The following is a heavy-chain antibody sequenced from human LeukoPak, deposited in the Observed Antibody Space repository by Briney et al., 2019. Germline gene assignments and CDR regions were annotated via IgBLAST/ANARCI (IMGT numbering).Heavy chain of an antibody. D-gene: IGHD3-22*01. V-gene: IGHV4-4*07. J-gene: IGHJ4*02. Sequence: SETLSLTCTVSGGSTSSYYWSWIRQPAGKGLEWIGRIYTSGSTNYNPSLKSRVTMSVDTSKNQFSLKLSSVTAADTAVYYCARENGFYYDSSGYLFDYWGQGTLVTVSS. CDR2: IYTSGST. CDR3: ARENGFYYDSSGYLFDY. CDR1: GGSTSSYY.